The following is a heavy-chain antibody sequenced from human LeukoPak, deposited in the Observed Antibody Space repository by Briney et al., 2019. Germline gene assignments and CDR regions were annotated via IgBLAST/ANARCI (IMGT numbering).Heavy chain of an antibody. Sequence: GGSLRLSCAASGFTFSSYSMNWVRQAPGKGLEWVSSISSSSSYIYYADSVKGRFTISRDNAKNSLYLQMNSLRAEDTAVYYCARIGGRGDIVVVPAAAYYYYGMDVWGKGTRSPSPQ. CDR3: ARIGGRGDIVVVPAAAYYYYGMDV. J-gene: IGHJ6*04. D-gene: IGHD2-2*01. CDR2: ISSSSSYI. V-gene: IGHV3-21*01. CDR1: GFTFSSYS.